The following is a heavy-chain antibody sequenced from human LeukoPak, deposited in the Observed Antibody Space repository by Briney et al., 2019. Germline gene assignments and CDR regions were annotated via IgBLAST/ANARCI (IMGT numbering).Heavy chain of an antibody. D-gene: IGHD3-16*02. Sequence: LRGSLRLSCAASGFTFSGSAMSWVRQAPGEGLEWVSLISYSGANSYYTDSVRGRFTISRDNSKDTLFLQMNSLRAEDTAIYYCARDMQLSTWGLGTMATASS. CDR3: ARDMQLST. V-gene: IGHV3-23*01. J-gene: IGHJ3*01. CDR2: ISYSGANS. CDR1: GFTFSGSA.